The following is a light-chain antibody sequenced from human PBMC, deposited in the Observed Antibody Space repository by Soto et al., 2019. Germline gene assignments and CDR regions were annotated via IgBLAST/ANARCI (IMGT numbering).Light chain of an antibody. Sequence: DIQMTQSPSSVSASVGDRVTITCRASQGISSWLVWYQQKPGRAPKLLIYAASSLQSGVPSRFSGSESGTDFTLTISSLQPEDFATYYCQQANSFPLTFGGGTKVEIK. J-gene: IGKJ4*01. V-gene: IGKV1-12*01. CDR2: AAS. CDR1: QGISSW. CDR3: QQANSFPLT.